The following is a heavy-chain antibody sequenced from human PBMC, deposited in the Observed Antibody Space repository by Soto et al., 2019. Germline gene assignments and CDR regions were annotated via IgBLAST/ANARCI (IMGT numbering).Heavy chain of an antibody. J-gene: IGHJ6*02. CDR2: IIPIFGTA. CDR1: GGTFSSYA. D-gene: IGHD5-12*01. CDR3: ASGVGRDGYSYYYYYGMDV. Sequence: ASVKVSCKASGGTFSSYAISWVRQAPGQGLEWMGGIIPIFGTANYAQKFQGRVTITADESTSTAYMELSSLRSEDTAVYYCASGVGRDGYSYYYYYGMDVWGQGTTVTVYS. V-gene: IGHV1-69*13.